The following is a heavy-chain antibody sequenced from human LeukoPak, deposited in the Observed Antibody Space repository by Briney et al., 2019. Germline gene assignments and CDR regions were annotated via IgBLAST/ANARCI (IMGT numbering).Heavy chain of an antibody. CDR1: GFTFSSYS. J-gene: IGHJ4*02. CDR2: ISSSSSYI. CDR3: ARDVIVVVPAVDGEGWYFDY. D-gene: IGHD2-2*01. Sequence: PGGSLRLXCAASGFTFSSYSMNWVRQAPGKVLEWVSSISSSSSYIYYADSVKGRFTISRDNAKNSLYLQMNSLRAEDTAVYYCARDVIVVVPAVDGEGWYFDYWGQGTLVTVSS. V-gene: IGHV3-21*01.